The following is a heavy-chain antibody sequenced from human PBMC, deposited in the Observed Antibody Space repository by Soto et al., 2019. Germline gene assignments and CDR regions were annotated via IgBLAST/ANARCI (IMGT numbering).Heavy chain of an antibody. CDR1: GYTFTSYG. Sequence: ASVKVSCKASGYTFTSYGISWVRQAPGQGLDWMGWISAYNGNTNYAQKLQGRVTMTTDTSTSTAYMELRSLRSDDTAVYYCARGNQAYYDFWSGPSAYGMDVWGQGXTVTVYS. V-gene: IGHV1-18*01. J-gene: IGHJ6*02. CDR2: ISAYNGNT. CDR3: ARGNQAYYDFWSGPSAYGMDV. D-gene: IGHD3-3*01.